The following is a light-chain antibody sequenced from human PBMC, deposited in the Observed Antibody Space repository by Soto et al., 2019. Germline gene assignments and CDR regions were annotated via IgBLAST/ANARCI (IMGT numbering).Light chain of an antibody. Sequence: EIGLTQSPGTLSLSPGERATLSCRASQSVSSSYLAWYQQQPGQAPRLLIYGASSRATGIPDRFSGSGSGTDFTLTISRLEPGDFAVYYCQQYGSSSWTFGQGTKVDIK. J-gene: IGKJ1*01. CDR3: QQYGSSSWT. CDR1: QSVSSSY. CDR2: GAS. V-gene: IGKV3-20*01.